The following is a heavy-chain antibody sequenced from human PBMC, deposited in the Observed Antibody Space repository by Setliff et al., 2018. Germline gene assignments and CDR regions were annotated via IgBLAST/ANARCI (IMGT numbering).Heavy chain of an antibody. V-gene: IGHV1-18*01. CDR2: ISASNGKT. D-gene: IGHD3-3*01. Sequence: ASVKVSCKASGYTFTNFGISWVREAPGQGLEWMGWISASNGKTNYAQKFQGRVTMTTDTSTSTAYMDLGSLRSDDTAVYYCARNIMIFGVLNTAEYFQHWGQGTLVTVSS. J-gene: IGHJ1*01. CDR1: GYTFTNFG. CDR3: ARNIMIFGVLNTAEYFQH.